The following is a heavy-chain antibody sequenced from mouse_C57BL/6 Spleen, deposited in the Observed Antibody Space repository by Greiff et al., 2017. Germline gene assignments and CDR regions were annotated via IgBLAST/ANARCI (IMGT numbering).Heavy chain of an antibody. CDR3: ARIYGSSYGGFDY. Sequence: EVHLVESGGDLVKPGGSLKLSCAASGFTFRSYGMSWVRQTPDKRLEWVATISSGGSYTYYPDSVKGRFTISRDNAKNTLYLQMSSLKSEDTAMYYCARIYGSSYGGFDYWGQGTTLTVSS. V-gene: IGHV5-6*01. D-gene: IGHD1-1*01. CDR2: ISSGGSYT. J-gene: IGHJ2*01. CDR1: GFTFRSYG.